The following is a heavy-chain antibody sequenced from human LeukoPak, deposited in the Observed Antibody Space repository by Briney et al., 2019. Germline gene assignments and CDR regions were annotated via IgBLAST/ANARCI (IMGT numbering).Heavy chain of an antibody. CDR3: TRNSYRSSWYFDY. V-gene: IGHV3-30*02. CDR2: IRYDGSDK. J-gene: IGHJ4*02. D-gene: IGHD6-13*01. CDR1: GFTFSNYG. Sequence: GGSLRLSCAASGFTFSNYGMHWVRQAPGKGLEWVAFIRYDGSDKYYEDSLKGRFTISRDNSKNTLYLQMNSLRAEDTAVYYCTRNSYRSSWYFDYWGQGTLVTVSS.